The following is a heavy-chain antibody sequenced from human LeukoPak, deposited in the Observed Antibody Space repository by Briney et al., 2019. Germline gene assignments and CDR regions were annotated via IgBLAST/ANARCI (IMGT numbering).Heavy chain of an antibody. D-gene: IGHD6-13*01. CDR3: ARDRMYSSSWGMSYYFDY. Sequence: GGSLRLSCAASGFTFSSYEMNWVRQAPGKGLEWVSYISSSGSTIYYADSVKGRFTISRDNAKNSLYLQMNSLRAEDTAVYYCARDRMYSSSWGMSYYFDYWGQGTLVTVSS. J-gene: IGHJ4*02. V-gene: IGHV3-48*03. CDR1: GFTFSSYE. CDR2: ISSSGSTI.